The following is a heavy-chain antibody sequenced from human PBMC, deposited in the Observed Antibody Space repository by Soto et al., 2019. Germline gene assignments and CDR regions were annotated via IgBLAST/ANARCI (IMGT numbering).Heavy chain of an antibody. D-gene: IGHD1-7*01. CDR1: GGSVSSGSYY. V-gene: IGHV4-61*01. CDR2: IYYSGST. CDR3: ARDWDGTGTNYNYYYGMDV. Sequence: SETLSLTCTVSGGSVSSGSYYWSWIRQPPGKGLEWIGYIYYSGSTNYNPSLKSRVTISVDTSKNQFSLKLSSVTAADTAVYYCARDWDGTGTNYNYYYGMDVWGQGTKVTVSS. J-gene: IGHJ6*02.